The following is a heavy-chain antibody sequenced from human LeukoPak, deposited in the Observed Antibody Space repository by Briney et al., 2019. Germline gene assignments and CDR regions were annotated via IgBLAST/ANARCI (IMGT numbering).Heavy chain of an antibody. CDR3: ARDYVYAFDY. Sequence: GGSLRLSCAASGFSFSSYSINWVRQAPGKGLEWVSYISGDGNAKHYTDSVKGRFTISRDNAKNALYLQMNSLRAEDTAVYFFARDYVYAFDYWGKGHLVTVSS. CDR1: GFSFSSYS. J-gene: IGHJ4*02. V-gene: IGHV3-48*01. CDR2: ISGDGNAK. D-gene: IGHD2/OR15-2a*01.